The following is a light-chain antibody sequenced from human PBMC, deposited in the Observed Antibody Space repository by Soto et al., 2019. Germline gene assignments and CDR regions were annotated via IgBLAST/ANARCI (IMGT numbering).Light chain of an antibody. Sequence: QSALIQPASVSGTPGQSISISCIGTTSDFGNYNLVSWYQQYPGKAPKLIMYEGSRRPSGVSDRFSGPKSGGTASLTISGLQAEDEANYYCCSYAGNSAFVFGGGTKLTVL. CDR3: CSYAGNSAFV. CDR1: TSDFGNYNL. V-gene: IGLV2-23*03. CDR2: EGS. J-gene: IGLJ3*02.